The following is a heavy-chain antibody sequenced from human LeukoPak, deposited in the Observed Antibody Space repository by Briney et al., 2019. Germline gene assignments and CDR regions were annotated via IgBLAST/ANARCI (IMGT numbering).Heavy chain of an antibody. D-gene: IGHD6-19*01. V-gene: IGHV3-66*01. CDR2: IYSTGST. CDR1: GFTVSANY. Sequence: PGGSLRLSCVASGFTVSANYMSWVRQAPGKGLECVSVIYSTGSTNYADSVKGRFTISRDNSKNTLYLQMNNLRAEDTAVYYCAGYSSGRQIYYLDYWGQGTLVTVSS. J-gene: IGHJ4*02. CDR3: AGYSSGRQIYYLDY.